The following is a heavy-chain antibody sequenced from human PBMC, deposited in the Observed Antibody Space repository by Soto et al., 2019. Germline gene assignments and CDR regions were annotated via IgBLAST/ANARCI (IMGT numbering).Heavy chain of an antibody. Sequence: QVTLKESGPVLVKPTETLTLTCTVSGFSLSNARMGVSWIRQPPGKALEWLAHIFSNDEKSYSTSLKSRLTISKDTSKSQVVLTMTNIDPVDTATYYCARSEVAVAGTFYFDYWGQGTLVTVSS. V-gene: IGHV2-26*01. CDR1: GFSLSNARMG. D-gene: IGHD6-19*01. CDR3: ARSEVAVAGTFYFDY. J-gene: IGHJ4*02. CDR2: IFSNDEK.